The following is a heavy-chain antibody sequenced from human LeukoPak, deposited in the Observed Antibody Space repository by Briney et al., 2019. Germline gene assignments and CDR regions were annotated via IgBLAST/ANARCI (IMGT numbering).Heavy chain of an antibody. CDR1: GITFSSYS. J-gene: IGHJ4*02. D-gene: IGHD4-17*01. CDR3: ARDGDYGDFHFDY. V-gene: IGHV3-21*01. CDR2: ISSSSSYI. Sequence: GALRLSCAASGITFSSYSMNWVRQAPGKGLEWVSSISSSSSYIYYADSVKGRFTISRDNAKNSLYLQMNSLRAEDTAVYYCARDGDYGDFHFDYWGQGTLVTVSS.